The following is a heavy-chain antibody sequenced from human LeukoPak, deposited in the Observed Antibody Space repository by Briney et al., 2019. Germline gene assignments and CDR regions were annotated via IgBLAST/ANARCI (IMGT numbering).Heavy chain of an antibody. CDR1: GFTFPDYY. CDR2: ISYDSSTK. D-gene: IGHD2-2*02. V-gene: IGHV3-11*01. J-gene: IGHJ4*02. CDR3: AREEGGLVPAAILDC. Sequence: PGGSLRLSCEASGFTFPDYYMSWIRQAPGKGLGWISYISYDSSTKYHAESVKGRFTISRDNAKNSLYLQMNSLRAEDTAVYYCAREEGGLVPAAILDCWGQGTLVIVSS.